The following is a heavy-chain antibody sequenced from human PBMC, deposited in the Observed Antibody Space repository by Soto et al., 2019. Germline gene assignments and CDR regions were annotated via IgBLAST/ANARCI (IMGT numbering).Heavy chain of an antibody. V-gene: IGHV3-23*01. CDR1: GFPLRFYS. Sequence: GGSLRLSCVASGFPLRFYSMSWVCQAPGKGLEWVSGISGSGESTHYADSVRGRFTISRDNSKNTLFLHMNGLRAGDTAAFYCAKSTGDTWETHYFDAWGKGSLVTVSS. CDR3: AKSTGDTWETHYFDA. CDR2: ISGSGEST. D-gene: IGHD4-4*01. J-gene: IGHJ4*02.